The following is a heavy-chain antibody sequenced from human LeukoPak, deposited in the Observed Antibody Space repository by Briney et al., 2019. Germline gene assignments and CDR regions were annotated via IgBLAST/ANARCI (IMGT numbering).Heavy chain of an antibody. D-gene: IGHD5-18*01. CDR2: IYHSGST. Sequence: SQTLSLTCTVSGGSISSGGYCWSWIRQPPGKGLEWIGYIYHSGSTYYNPSLKSRVTISVDRSKNQFSLKLSSVIAADTAVYYCAVTGLIGGVHAFDIWGQGTMVTVSS. CDR1: GGSISSGGYC. V-gene: IGHV4-30-2*01. J-gene: IGHJ3*02. CDR3: AVTGLIGGVHAFDI.